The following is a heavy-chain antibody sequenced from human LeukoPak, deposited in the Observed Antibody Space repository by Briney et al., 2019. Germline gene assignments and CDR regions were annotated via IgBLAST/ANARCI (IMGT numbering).Heavy chain of an antibody. V-gene: IGHV4-59*01. CDR3: ARAVAAAGDWFDP. J-gene: IGHJ5*02. CDR2: IYYSGCT. D-gene: IGHD6-13*01. CDR1: GGSISSYY. Sequence: SETLSLTCTVSGGSISSYYWSWIRQPPGKGLEWIGYIYYSGCTNYNPSPKSRVTISVDTSKNQFSLKLSSVTAADTAVYYCARAVAAAGDWFDPWGQGTLVTVSS.